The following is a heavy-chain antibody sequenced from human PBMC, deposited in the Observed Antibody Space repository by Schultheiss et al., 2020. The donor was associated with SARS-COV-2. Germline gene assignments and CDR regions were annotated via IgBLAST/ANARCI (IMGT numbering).Heavy chain of an antibody. CDR3: ARDYRDPSYYGMDV. V-gene: IGHV1-18*04. CDR1: GYTFTDYY. Sequence: ASVKVSCKASGYTFTDYYMHWVRQAPGQGLEWMGWISVYSGNTNYAQNLQGRVTMTTDTSTRTAYMELRSLRSDDTAVYYCARDYRDPSYYGMDVWGHGTTVTVSS. J-gene: IGHJ6*02. CDR2: ISVYSGNT.